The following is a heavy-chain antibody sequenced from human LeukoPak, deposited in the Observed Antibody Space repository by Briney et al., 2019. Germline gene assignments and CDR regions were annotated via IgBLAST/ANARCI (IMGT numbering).Heavy chain of an antibody. J-gene: IGHJ4*02. CDR3: ARGSRPVCNLLTGKRYFDY. Sequence: ASVKVSCKPSGYTFSNYDITWVRQAPGQGLEWMGIINPSGGSTTYAQKFRGRLTMTRDMSTSTVYMELSSLRSEDTAVYYCARGSRPVCNLLTGKRYFDYWGQGTLLTVSS. CDR2: INPSGGST. CDR1: GYTFSNYD. D-gene: IGHD3-9*01. V-gene: IGHV1-46*01.